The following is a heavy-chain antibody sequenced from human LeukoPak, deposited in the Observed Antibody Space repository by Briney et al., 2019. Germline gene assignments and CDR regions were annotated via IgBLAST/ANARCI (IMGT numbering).Heavy chain of an antibody. CDR1: GYTFTGYY. D-gene: IGHD6-13*01. CDR2: INPNSGGT. V-gene: IGHV1-2*02. J-gene: IGHJ6*02. Sequence: ASVKVSCKASGYTFTGYYMHWVRQAPGQGLEWMGWINPNSGGTTYAQKFQGRATMTRDTSISTAYMELSRLRSDDTAVYYCAREAGIAAAGYYYYGMDVWGQGTTVTVSS. CDR3: AREAGIAAAGYYYYGMDV.